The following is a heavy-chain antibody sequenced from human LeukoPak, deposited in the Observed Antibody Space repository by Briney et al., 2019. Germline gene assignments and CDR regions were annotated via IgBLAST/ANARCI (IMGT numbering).Heavy chain of an antibody. V-gene: IGHV3-7*01. D-gene: IGHD3-3*01. CDR1: GFTFSSYW. Sequence: GGSLRLSCAASGFTFSSYWMSWVRQAPGKGLEWVANIKQDGSEKYYVDSVKGRFTISRDNAKNSLYLQMNSLRAEDTAVYYCASHYDFWSGYPFWYWGQGALVTVSS. CDR3: ASHYDFWSGYPFWY. J-gene: IGHJ4*02. CDR2: IKQDGSEK.